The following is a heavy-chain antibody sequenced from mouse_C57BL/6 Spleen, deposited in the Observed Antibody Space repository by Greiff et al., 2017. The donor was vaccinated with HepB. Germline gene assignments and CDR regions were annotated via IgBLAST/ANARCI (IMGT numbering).Heavy chain of an antibody. CDR3: SEGNYDAAY. CDR2: IDPSDSYT. J-gene: IGHJ3*01. V-gene: IGHV1-59*01. CDR1: GYTFTSYW. D-gene: IGHD2-4*01. Sequence: VQLQQPGAELVRPGTSVKLSCKASGYTFTSYWMHWVKQRPGQGLEWIGVIDPSDSYTNYNQKFKGKATLTVDTSSSTASRPLSSLTSEDSAVYYCSEGNYDAAYWGQGTLVTVSA.